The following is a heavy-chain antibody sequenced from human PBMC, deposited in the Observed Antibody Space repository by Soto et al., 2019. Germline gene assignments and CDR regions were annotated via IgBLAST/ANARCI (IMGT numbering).Heavy chain of an antibody. CDR2: ISSRPSGATT. D-gene: IGHD1-26*01. CDR1: GFSFGDHA. V-gene: IGHV3-49*04. J-gene: IGHJ4*02. CDR3: TRDLGLSSPYYFDF. Sequence: GGSLRLSCTTSGFSFGDHALSWVRQAPGKGLEWVGFISSRPSGATTRYAASVKDRFTISRDESRGIAYLQMNSLKTEDTAMYYCTRDLGLSSPYYFDFWGQGTLVTVS.